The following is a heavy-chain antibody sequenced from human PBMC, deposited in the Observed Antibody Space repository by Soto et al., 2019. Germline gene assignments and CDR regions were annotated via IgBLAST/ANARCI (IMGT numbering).Heavy chain of an antibody. CDR1: GYTFTSYG. J-gene: IGHJ6*02. CDR3: ARVSSSGDGYYYYGMDF. D-gene: IGHD6-13*01. CDR2: ISAYNGNT. V-gene: IGHV1-18*01. Sequence: QVQLVQSGAEVKKPGASVKVSCKASGYTFTSYGISWVRQAPGQGLEWMGWISAYNGNTNYAQKLQGRVTMTTDTSTSTAYMELRSLRTDDTAVYYCARVSSSGDGYYYYGMDFWGQGTTVTVSS.